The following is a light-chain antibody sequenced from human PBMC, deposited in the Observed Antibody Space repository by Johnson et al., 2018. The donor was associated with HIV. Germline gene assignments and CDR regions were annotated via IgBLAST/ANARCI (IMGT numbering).Light chain of an antibody. Sequence: QSVLTQPPSVSAAPGQKVTISCSGSSSNIGNNYVSWYQQLPGTAPKLLIYENNKRPSGIPDRFSGSKYGTSATLGITGLQTGDEADYYCGTWDSSLSADFFFGTGTDVTVL. CDR2: ENN. CDR1: SSNIGNNY. V-gene: IGLV1-51*02. J-gene: IGLJ1*01. CDR3: GTWDSSLSADFF.